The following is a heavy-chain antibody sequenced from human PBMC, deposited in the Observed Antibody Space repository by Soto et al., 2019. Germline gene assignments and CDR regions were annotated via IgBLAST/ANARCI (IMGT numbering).Heavy chain of an antibody. CDR2: IKSKVDGETT. J-gene: IGHJ4*02. V-gene: IGHV3-15*07. CDR1: GFTFSSAW. CDR3: AADVPSQGRGEFDY. Sequence: EVQLVESGGGLVKSGGSLRVSCAASGFTFSSAWMTWVRQAPGKGLEWVGRIKSKVDGETTDYAAPVKGRLTISRDDSESTLYLQMNSLKSEDTAVYYCAADVPSQGRGEFDYWGKGSLVTVSS.